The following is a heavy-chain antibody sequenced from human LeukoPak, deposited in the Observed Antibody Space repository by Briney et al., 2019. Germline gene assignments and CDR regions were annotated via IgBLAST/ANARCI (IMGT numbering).Heavy chain of an antibody. J-gene: IGHJ4*02. V-gene: IGHV1-24*01. CDR1: GYTLTELS. Sequence: GASVKVSCKVSGYTLTELSMHWGRQAPGKGLEWMGGFDPEDGETIYAQKFQGRVTMTEDTSTDAAYVELSSLRSEDTAVYYCATGVYSSSSPFDYWGQGTLVTVSS. D-gene: IGHD6-6*01. CDR2: FDPEDGET. CDR3: ATGVYSSSSPFDY.